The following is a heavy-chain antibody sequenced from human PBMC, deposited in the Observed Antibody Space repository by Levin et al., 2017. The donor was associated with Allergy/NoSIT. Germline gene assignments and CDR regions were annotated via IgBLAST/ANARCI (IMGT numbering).Heavy chain of an antibody. CDR1: GFTFSDHY. CDR2: ISSIGSAL. CDR3: ARIRGTAWSRGFDY. J-gene: IGHJ4*01. V-gene: IGHV3-11*01. Sequence: GGSLRLSCAASGFTFSDHYMGWVRQAPGKGLEWISHISSIGSALYYADSVKGRFTISRDNARNSLYLQMNRLRAEDTAVYYCARIRGTAWSRGFDYWGQGTLVTVSA. D-gene: IGHD6-19*01.